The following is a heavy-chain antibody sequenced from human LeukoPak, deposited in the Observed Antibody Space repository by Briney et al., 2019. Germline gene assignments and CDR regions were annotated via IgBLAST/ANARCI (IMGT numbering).Heavy chain of an antibody. CDR3: ARVRSSLSSGWYKLDY. V-gene: IGHV4-59*01. Sequence: SETLSLTCTVSGGSTSSYYWSWIRQPPGKGLEWIGYIYYSGSTNYNPSLKSRITISVDTSKNQFSLKLSSVTAADTAVYYCARVRSSLSSGWYKLDYWGQGTLVTVSS. CDR1: GGSTSSYY. D-gene: IGHD6-19*01. CDR2: IYYSGST. J-gene: IGHJ4*02.